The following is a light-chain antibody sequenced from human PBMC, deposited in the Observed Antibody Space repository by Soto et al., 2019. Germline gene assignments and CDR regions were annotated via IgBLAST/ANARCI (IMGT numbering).Light chain of an antibody. CDR1: QSVSSSY. V-gene: IGKV3-20*01. CDR3: QQYGSSPMT. CDR2: GAS. J-gene: IGKJ1*01. Sequence: EIVMTQSPATLSVSPGERATLSCRASQSVSSSYLAWYQQKPGQAPRLLIYGASSRATGVPDRFSGSGSGTDFILTISRLEPEDFAVFYCQQYGSSPMTFGQGTKVDI.